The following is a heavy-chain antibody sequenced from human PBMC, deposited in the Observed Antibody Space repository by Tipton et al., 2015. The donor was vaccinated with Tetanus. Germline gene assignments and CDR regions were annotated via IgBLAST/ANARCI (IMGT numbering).Heavy chain of an antibody. J-gene: IGHJ5*02. CDR2: ISGSGGST. CDR3: AKDQTTVTTMPCMGCGPFDP. D-gene: IGHD4-17*01. Sequence: SLRLSCAASGFTFSSYAMSWVRQAPGKGLEWVSAISGSGGSTYYADSVKGRFTISRDNSKNTLYLQMNSLRAEDTAVYYCAKDQTTVTTMPCMGCGPFDPWGQGTLVTVSS. CDR1: GFTFSSYA. V-gene: IGHV3-23*01.